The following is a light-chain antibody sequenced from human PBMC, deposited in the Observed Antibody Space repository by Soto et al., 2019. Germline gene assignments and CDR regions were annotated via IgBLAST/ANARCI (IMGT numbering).Light chain of an antibody. J-gene: IGLJ3*02. CDR2: GNT. CDR1: SSNLGADYD. V-gene: IGLV1-40*01. Sequence: QSALTQPPSVSGAPGQRVTISCTGTSSNLGADYDVNWYQQLPGTAPKVLINGNTYRPSGVPARFSGSKSGTSASLVITDLQAEDEGDYYCQSYDTSLSGYVFGGGTKVTVL. CDR3: QSYDTSLSGYV.